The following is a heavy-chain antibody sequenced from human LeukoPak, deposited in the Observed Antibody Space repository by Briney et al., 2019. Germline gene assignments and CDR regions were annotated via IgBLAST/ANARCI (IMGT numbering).Heavy chain of an antibody. CDR1: GYTFTSYD. D-gene: IGHD4-11*01. Sequence: ASVKVSCKASGYTFTSYDINWVRQATGQGLEWMGWMNPNSGNTGYAQKFQGRVTMTRNTSVSTAYMELSSLRSEDTAVYYCARRSYSNHYYYYYYMDVWGKGTTVTVSS. CDR3: ARRSYSNHYYYYYYMDV. V-gene: IGHV1-8*01. J-gene: IGHJ6*03. CDR2: MNPNSGNT.